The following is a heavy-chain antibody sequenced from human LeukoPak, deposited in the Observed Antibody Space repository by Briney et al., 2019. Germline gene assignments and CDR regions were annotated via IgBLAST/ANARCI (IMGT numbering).Heavy chain of an antibody. CDR2: IKPDGGDK. V-gene: IGHV3-7*01. Sequence: GGSRRLCCAASGFTFNNYWMSWVRQAPGKGLEWVANIKPDGGDKYYVGSVKGRFTISRDNDKNSMCLQMNSLRAEDTAVYYCARERGWELPSSFDSWGQGTLVTVSS. CDR1: GFTFNNYW. J-gene: IGHJ4*02. CDR3: ARERGWELPSSFDS. D-gene: IGHD1-26*01.